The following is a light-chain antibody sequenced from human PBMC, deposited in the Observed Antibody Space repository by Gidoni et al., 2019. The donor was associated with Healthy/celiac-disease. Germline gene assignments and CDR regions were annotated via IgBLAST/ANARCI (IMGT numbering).Light chain of an antibody. CDR1: QSISNW. Sequence: DIQMTQYPSTLSASVGDRVTIPCRASQSISNWLAWYQQKPGKAPKLLIYKASSLESGVPSRFSGSGSGTEFTLTSSSLQPDDFATYYCQHDNSYLVGFGQGTKVEIK. CDR3: QHDNSYLVG. CDR2: KAS. J-gene: IGKJ1*01. V-gene: IGKV1-5*03.